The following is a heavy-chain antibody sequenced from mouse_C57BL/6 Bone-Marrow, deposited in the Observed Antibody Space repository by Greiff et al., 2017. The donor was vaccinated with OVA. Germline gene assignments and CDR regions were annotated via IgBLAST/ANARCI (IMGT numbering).Heavy chain of an antibody. CDR3: ARCRYYGSPYWYFDV. Sequence: EVKLMESGPGLAKPSQTLSLTCSVTGYSITSDYWNWIRKFPGNKLEYMGYISYSGSTYYNPSLKSRISITRDTSKNQYYLQLNSVTTEDTATYYCARCRYYGSPYWYFDVWGTGTTVTVSS. CDR2: ISYSGST. V-gene: IGHV3-8*01. J-gene: IGHJ1*03. D-gene: IGHD1-1*01. CDR1: GYSITSDY.